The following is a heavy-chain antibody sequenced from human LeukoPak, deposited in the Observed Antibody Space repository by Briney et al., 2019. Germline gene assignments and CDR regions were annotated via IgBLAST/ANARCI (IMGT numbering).Heavy chain of an antibody. CDR1: GYTFTSYY. CDR2: INPSGGST. V-gene: IGHV1-46*01. D-gene: IGHD3-3*01. J-gene: IGHJ5*02. Sequence: ASVKVSCKASGYTFTSYYMHWVRQAPGQGLEWMGIINPSGGSTSYAQKFQGRVTMTRDTSTSTVYMELSSLRSEDTAVYYCARVQVTIFGVVTLNWFDPWGQGTLVTVSS. CDR3: ARVQVTIFGVVTLNWFDP.